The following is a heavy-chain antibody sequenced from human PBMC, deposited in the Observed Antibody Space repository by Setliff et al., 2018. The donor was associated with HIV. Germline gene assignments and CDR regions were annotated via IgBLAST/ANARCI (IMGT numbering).Heavy chain of an antibody. Sequence: GGSLRLSCAASGFTFSNAWMSWVRQAPGKGLEWLGRIKSITDGGAVDYAAPVQGRFSISRDNAKNSLYLQMNSLRAEDMALYYCAKDRGFSIAVAGTWFLDAFDIWGQGTMVT. D-gene: IGHD6-19*01. CDR3: AKDRGFSIAVAGTWFLDAFDI. J-gene: IGHJ3*02. V-gene: IGHV3-15*05. CDR2: IKSITDGGAV. CDR1: GFTFSNAW.